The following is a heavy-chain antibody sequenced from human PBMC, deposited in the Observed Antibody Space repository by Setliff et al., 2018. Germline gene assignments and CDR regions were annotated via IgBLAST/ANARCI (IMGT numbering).Heavy chain of an antibody. CDR3: VRVGREYGDSGGHDAFRN. Sequence: SETLSLTCNVYGASVINYYWNWIRQPAGEGLEWLGRIYSDGRSSYNPSLKSRISMSLDASKNEIFLKMSSLTAADTARYYCVRVGREYGDSGGHDAFRNWGQGKMVTV. J-gene: IGHJ3*01. CDR1: GASVINYY. CDR2: IYSDGRS. D-gene: IGHD4-17*01. V-gene: IGHV4-4*07.